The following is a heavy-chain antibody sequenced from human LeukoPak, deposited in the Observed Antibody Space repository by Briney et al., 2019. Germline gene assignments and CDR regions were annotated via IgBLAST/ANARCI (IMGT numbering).Heavy chain of an antibody. CDR1: GGSISNYC. J-gene: IGHJ3*02. Sequence: SETLSLTCTVGGGSISNYCWRWLRQPPGKGLEWIGYIHYRGGTNYNPSLKSRVTISVDTTKNQFSLKLASVTAADTAVYYCARRLYCSSTSCPPTAFDIWGQGTMVTVSS. CDR2: IHYRGGT. D-gene: IGHD2-2*01. V-gene: IGHV4-59*01. CDR3: ARRLYCSSTSCPPTAFDI.